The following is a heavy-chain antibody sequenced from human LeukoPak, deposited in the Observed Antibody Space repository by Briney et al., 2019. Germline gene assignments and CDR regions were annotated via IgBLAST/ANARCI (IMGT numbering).Heavy chain of an antibody. J-gene: IGHJ4*02. Sequence: ASVKVSCKASGYTFTSYGISWVRQAHGQGLEWMGWISAYNGNTNYAQKLQGRVTMTTDTSTSTAYMELRSLRSDDTAVYYCARGEEQLVQGLVDYWGQGTLVTVSS. CDR2: ISAYNGNT. V-gene: IGHV1-18*01. CDR3: ARGEEQLVQGLVDY. CDR1: GYTFTSYG. D-gene: IGHD6-13*01.